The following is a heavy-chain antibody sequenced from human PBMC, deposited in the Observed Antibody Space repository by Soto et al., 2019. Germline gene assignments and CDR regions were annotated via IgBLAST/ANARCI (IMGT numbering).Heavy chain of an antibody. CDR2: IKQDGSEK. D-gene: IGHD3-22*01. Sequence: GGSLRLSCAASGFTFSSYWMSWVRQAPGKGLEWVANIKQDGSEKYYVDSVKGRFTISRDNAKNSLYLQMNSLRAEDTAVYYWARPYYYDSSGPKGAFDIWGQGTMVTVSS. V-gene: IGHV3-7*05. CDR1: GFTFSSYW. CDR3: ARPYYYDSSGPKGAFDI. J-gene: IGHJ3*02.